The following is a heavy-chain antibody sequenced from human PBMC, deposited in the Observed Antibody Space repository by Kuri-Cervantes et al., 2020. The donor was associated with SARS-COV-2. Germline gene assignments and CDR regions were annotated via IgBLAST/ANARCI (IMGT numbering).Heavy chain of an antibody. J-gene: IGHJ5*02. D-gene: IGHD5-24*01. V-gene: IGHV4-34*01. CDR2: INHSGST. CDR3: ARVVDRGNNYIFDWFDP. Sequence: GSLRLSCAVYGGSFSGYYWSWIRQPPGKGLEWIGEINHSGSTNYNPSLKSRVSITIDTSKRQFSLKLTSVTAADTAVYYCARVVDRGNNYIFDWFDPWGQGTLVTVSS. CDR1: GGSFSGYY.